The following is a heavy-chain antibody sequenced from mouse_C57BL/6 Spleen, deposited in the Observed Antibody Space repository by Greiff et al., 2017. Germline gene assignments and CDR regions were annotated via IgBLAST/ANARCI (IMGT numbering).Heavy chain of an antibody. J-gene: IGHJ1*03. Sequence: VQLQQSGPELVKPGASVKISCKASGYSFTDYYMNWVQQSNGKSLEWIGVINPNYGTTSYNQKFTGKATLTVDQSSSTAYMQLNSLTYEDSAVYYCARGKYYYGSSYGYFDVWGTGTTVTVSS. CDR2: INPNYGTT. D-gene: IGHD1-1*01. CDR3: ARGKYYYGSSYGYFDV. V-gene: IGHV1-39*01. CDR1: GYSFTDYY.